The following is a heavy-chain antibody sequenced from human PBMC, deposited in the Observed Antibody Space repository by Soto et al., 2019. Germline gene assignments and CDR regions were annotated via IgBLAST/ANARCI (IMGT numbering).Heavy chain of an antibody. Sequence: SETLSLTCTVSCVSISSYYWSWIRQPPGKGLEWIGYIYYSGSTNYNPSLKSRVTISVDTSKNQFSLKLSSVTAADTAVYYCAKGAHGYYYYMDVWGKGTTVTVSS. V-gene: IGHV4-59*08. J-gene: IGHJ6*03. CDR2: IYYSGST. CDR3: AKGAHGYYYYMDV. CDR1: CVSISSYY.